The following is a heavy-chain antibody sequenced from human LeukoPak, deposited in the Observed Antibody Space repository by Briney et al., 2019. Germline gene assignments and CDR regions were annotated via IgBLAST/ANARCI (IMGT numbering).Heavy chain of an antibody. CDR2: IYYSGTT. CDR3: ARPYLRGTVVNNWFDP. V-gene: IGHV4-59*01. J-gene: IGHJ5*02. D-gene: IGHD4-23*01. Sequence: SETLSLTCTVSGGSISTYYWNWIRQPPGKGLELVGYIYYSGTTNYNPSLKSRVSMSVDTSKNQFSLKLSSVTAADTAVYYCARPYLRGTVVNNWFDPWGQGTLVTVSS. CDR1: GGSISTYY.